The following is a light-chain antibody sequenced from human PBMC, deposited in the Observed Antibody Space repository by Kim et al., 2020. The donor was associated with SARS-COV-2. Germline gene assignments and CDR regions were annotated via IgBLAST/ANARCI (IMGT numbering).Light chain of an antibody. V-gene: IGLV1-47*01. J-gene: IGLJ3*02. CDR3: AAWDDSLSGWV. Sequence: GQRVTISCPRSSSKNGRNYVSWYQQLPGTAPKLLINRNNQQPSGVPGQFSGSKSGTSASLAISGLRSEDEADYYWAAWDDSLSGWVFGGGTQLAVL. CDR2: RNN. CDR1: SSKNGRNY.